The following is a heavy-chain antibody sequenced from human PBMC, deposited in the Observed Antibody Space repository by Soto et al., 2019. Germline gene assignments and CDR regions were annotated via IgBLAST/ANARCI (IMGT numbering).Heavy chain of an antibody. Sequence: ASVKVSCKASGGTFSSYAISWVRQAPGQGLEWMGGIIPIFGTANYAQKFQGRVTITADESTSTAYMELSSLRSEDTAVYYCATSIAVAGIDDYWGQGTLVTVSS. CDR2: IIPIFGTA. D-gene: IGHD6-19*01. CDR1: GGTFSSYA. J-gene: IGHJ4*02. CDR3: ATSIAVAGIDDY. V-gene: IGHV1-69*13.